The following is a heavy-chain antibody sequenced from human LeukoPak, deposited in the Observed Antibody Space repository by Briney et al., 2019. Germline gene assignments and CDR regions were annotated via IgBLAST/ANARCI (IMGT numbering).Heavy chain of an antibody. Sequence: GRSLRLSCAASGFTFSSHGMHWVRQAPGKGLEWVAVIWYDGSNKYYADSVKGRFTISRDNSKNTLYLQMNSLRAEDTAVYYCARDRLGPATAILDYWGQGTLVTVSS. CDR3: ARDRLGPATAILDY. D-gene: IGHD2-2*02. V-gene: IGHV3-33*01. CDR1: GFTFSSHG. J-gene: IGHJ4*02. CDR2: IWYDGSNK.